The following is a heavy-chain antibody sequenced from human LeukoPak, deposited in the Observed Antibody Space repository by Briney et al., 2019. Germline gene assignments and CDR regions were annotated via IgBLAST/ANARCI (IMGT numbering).Heavy chain of an antibody. CDR2: IWYDGSNK. Sequence: GGSLRLSCAASGLTFSSYGMHWVRQAPGKGLEWVAVIWYDGSNKYYADSVKGRFTISRDNSKNTLYLQMNSLRAEDTAVYYCAKSVVVVAATYFDYWGQGTLVTVSS. D-gene: IGHD2-15*01. J-gene: IGHJ4*02. CDR1: GLTFSSYG. CDR3: AKSVVVVAATYFDY. V-gene: IGHV3-33*06.